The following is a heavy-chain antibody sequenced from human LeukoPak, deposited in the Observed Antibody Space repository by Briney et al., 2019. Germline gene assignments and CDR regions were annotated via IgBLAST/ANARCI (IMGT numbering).Heavy chain of an antibody. Sequence: SETLSLTCAVYGGSFSGYYWSWIRQPPGKGLEWIGSVYYGRSPYFNPSLESRATISVDTSKNHFSLKMSSVTAADTAVYYCARSSGTGTFSYWGQGTLVTVSS. V-gene: IGHV4-34*01. CDR1: GGSFSGYY. D-gene: IGHD6-25*01. J-gene: IGHJ4*02. CDR3: ARSSGTGTFSY. CDR2: VYYGRSP.